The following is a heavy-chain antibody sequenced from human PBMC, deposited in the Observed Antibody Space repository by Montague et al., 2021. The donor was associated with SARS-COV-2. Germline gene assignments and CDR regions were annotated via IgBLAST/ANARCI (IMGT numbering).Heavy chain of an antibody. D-gene: IGHD3-16*01. CDR3: ARREDSYGGGD. J-gene: IGHJ4*02. CDR2: YSGNT. V-gene: IGHV4-39*01. Sequence: YSGNTYYSPSLKSRLTISVDTSKNQFSLKLNSVTAADTALYYCARREDSYGGGDWGQGTLVTVSS.